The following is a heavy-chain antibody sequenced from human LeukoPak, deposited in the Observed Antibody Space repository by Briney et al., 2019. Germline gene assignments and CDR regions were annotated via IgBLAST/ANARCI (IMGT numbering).Heavy chain of an antibody. Sequence: ASVKVSCKASGYTFTSYGISWVRQAPGQGLERMGWISAYNGDTHYAQKLQGRVSLTTDTSTSTAYMELRSLTSDDTAVYFCARDTKTTTSAGGNDYWGQGTLVTVSS. J-gene: IGHJ4*02. CDR2: ISAYNGDT. D-gene: IGHD3-16*01. CDR3: ARDTKTTTSAGGNDY. V-gene: IGHV1-18*01. CDR1: GYTFTSYG.